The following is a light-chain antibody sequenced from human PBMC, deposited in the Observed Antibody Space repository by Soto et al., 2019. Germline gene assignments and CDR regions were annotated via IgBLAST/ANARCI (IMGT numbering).Light chain of an antibody. CDR1: SSDVGGYNY. CDR3: SSYTNTGTLYV. Sequence: QSALTQPRSVSGSPGQSVTISCTGTSSDVGGYNYVSWYQQHPDKAPKLMIYEVAKRPSGVSSRFSGSKSGNTASLTISGLQAEDEADYHCSSYTNTGTLYVFGTGTKLTVL. CDR2: EVA. J-gene: IGLJ1*01. V-gene: IGLV2-14*01.